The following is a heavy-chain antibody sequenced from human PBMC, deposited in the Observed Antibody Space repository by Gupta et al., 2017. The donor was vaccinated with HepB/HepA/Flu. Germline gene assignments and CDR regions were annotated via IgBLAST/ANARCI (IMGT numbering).Heavy chain of an antibody. Sequence: QVQLVQSGAEVKKPGASLRVSCKTSGYVFSSYDINWVRQAPGQGLEFLGWINPVSVKTDFTQRFQGRVSLTTKNSISTAYLELRSLTSEDTAIYYCARGDSGSGSFYFDYWGQGSLVTVSS. CDR2: INPVSVKT. CDR1: GYVFSSYD. CDR3: ARGDSGSGSFYFDY. V-gene: IGHV1-8*02. J-gene: IGHJ4*02. D-gene: IGHD3-10*01.